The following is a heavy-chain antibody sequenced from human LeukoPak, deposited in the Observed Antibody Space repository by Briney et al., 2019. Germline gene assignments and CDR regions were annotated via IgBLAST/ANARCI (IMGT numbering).Heavy chain of an antibody. CDR3: AREDSTSWFLGESYFYYGIDV. CDR2: ISSRSDSK. D-gene: IGHD6-13*01. J-gene: IGHJ6*02. V-gene: IGHV3-48*01. CDR1: GSTFSNYS. Sequence: PGGSLRLSCTTSGSTFSNYSMNWVRQAPGKGLEWVPFISSRSDSKYYADSVEGRFTISRDNAKNSLYLQMNSLRADDTGVYYCAREDSTSWFLGESYFYYGIDVWGQGTTVTVSS.